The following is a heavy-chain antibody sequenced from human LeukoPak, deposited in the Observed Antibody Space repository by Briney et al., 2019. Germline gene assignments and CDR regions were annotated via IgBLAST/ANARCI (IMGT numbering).Heavy chain of an antibody. Sequence: GGSVRLSCVASGFAFSSYSMNWVHQAPGKGLEWVSSISSSSSYIYYADSVKGRFTISRDNAKNSLYLQMNSLRAEDTAVYYCARDLPMDDYWGQGTLVTVSS. D-gene: IGHD3-10*01. CDR1: GFAFSSYS. CDR3: ARDLPMDDY. CDR2: ISSSSSYI. J-gene: IGHJ4*02. V-gene: IGHV3-21*01.